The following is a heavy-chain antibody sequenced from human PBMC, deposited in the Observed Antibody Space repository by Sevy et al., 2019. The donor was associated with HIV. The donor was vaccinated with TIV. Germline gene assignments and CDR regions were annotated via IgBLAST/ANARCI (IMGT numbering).Heavy chain of an antibody. Sequence: QLGGSLRLSCTASGFTFGDYCMSWVRQAPGKGLEWVAFLKSDVYGGTVDHAASVRGRFVISRDDSKTIAYLQMNDLKTEDTGVYYCTRWKAAKSIFDYWGQGALVTVSS. V-gene: IGHV3-49*04. J-gene: IGHJ4*02. CDR1: GFTFGDYC. CDR2: LKSDVYGGTV. CDR3: TRWKAAKSIFDY. D-gene: IGHD6-13*01.